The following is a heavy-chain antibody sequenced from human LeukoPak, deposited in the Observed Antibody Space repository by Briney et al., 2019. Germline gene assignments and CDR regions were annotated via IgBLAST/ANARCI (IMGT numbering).Heavy chain of an antibody. V-gene: IGHV1-69*04. CDR2: IIPILGIA. CDR3: ARGDGYCSSTSCYAWFDP. D-gene: IGHD2-2*01. J-gene: IGHJ5*02. CDR1: GGTFSSYA. Sequence: SVKVSCKASGGTFSSYAISWVRQAPGQGLEWIGRIIPILGIANYAQKFQGRVTITADKSTSTAYMELSSLRSEDTAVYYCARGDGYCSSTSCYAWFDPWGQGTLVTVSS.